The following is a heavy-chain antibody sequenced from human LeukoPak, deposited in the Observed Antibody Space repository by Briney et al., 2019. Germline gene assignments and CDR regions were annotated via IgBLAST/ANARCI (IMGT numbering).Heavy chain of an antibody. D-gene: IGHD2-2*01. V-gene: IGHV4-39*01. CDR1: GGSISSSSYY. J-gene: IGHJ4*02. Sequence: SETLSLTCTVSGGSISSSSYYWGWIRQLPGKGLEWIGSIYYSGSTYYNPSLKSRVTISVDTSKNQFSLKLSSVTAADTAVYYCARRTETFTDYWGQGTLVTVSS. CDR2: IYYSGST. CDR3: ARRTETFTDY.